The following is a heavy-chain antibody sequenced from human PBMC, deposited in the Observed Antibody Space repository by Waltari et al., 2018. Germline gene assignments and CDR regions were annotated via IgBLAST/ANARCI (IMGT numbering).Heavy chain of an antibody. D-gene: IGHD2-15*01. J-gene: IGHJ4*02. CDR1: GGTVSSSDW. Sequence: QLQLQESGPGLVKPSGTLSLTCDVSGGTVSSSDWWSWVRQSPGTGLEWIGQVHGSGKSYYNPSFASRVTVSLETSTTQFSLKVTSATAADTAVYYCARDRGRGLYFDSWGQGTLVTVSP. CDR3: ARDRGRGLYFDS. V-gene: IGHV4-4*02. CDR2: VHGSGKS.